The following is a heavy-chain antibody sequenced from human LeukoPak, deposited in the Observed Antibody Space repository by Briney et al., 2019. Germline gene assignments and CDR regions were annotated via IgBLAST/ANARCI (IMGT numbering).Heavy chain of an antibody. CDR1: GGSFSGYY. CDR3: ASRRPGSGPIDY. V-gene: IGHV4-34*01. J-gene: IGHJ4*02. D-gene: IGHD3-10*01. CDR2: INHSGST. Sequence: SETLSLTCAVYGGSFSGYYWSWIRQPPGKGLEWIGEINHSGSTNYNPSLKSRVTISVGTSKNQFSLKLSSVTAADTAVYYCASRRPGSGPIDYWGQGTLVTVSS.